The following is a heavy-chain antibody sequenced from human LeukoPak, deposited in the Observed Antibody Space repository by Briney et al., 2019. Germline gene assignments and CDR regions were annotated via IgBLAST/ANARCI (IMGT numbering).Heavy chain of an antibody. D-gene: IGHD3-10*01. J-gene: IGHJ4*02. CDR3: ARDFGF. Sequence: SETLSLTCTVSGGSISSYYWGWIRQPPGKGLEWIGNIYYIGTTYYNASLESRVTISLDTSKNQFSLKLSSVTAADTAVYYCARDFGFWGQGTLVTVSS. CDR2: IYYIGTT. V-gene: IGHV4-39*07. CDR1: GGSISSYY.